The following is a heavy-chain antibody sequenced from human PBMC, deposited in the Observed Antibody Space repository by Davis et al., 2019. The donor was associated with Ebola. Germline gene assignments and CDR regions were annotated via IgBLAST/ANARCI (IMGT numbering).Heavy chain of an antibody. CDR1: GFTFSSYE. J-gene: IGHJ4*02. Sequence: GGSLRLSCAASGFTFSSYEMNWVRQAPGKGLEWVSYISSSSSYIYYADSVKGRFTISRDNAKNSLYLQMNSLRAEDTAVYYCARDLNYYDSSGYGYYFDYWGQGTLVTVPS. CDR2: ISSSSSYI. V-gene: IGHV3-21*05. D-gene: IGHD3-22*01. CDR3: ARDLNYYDSSGYGYYFDY.